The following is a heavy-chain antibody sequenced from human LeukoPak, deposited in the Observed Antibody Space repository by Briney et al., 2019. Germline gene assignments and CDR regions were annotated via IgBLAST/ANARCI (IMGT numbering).Heavy chain of an antibody. D-gene: IGHD4-17*01. CDR1: GFTVSSNY. CDR2: IYSGGST. J-gene: IGHJ4*02. CDR3: ARGSTVTTYGAFDY. V-gene: IGHV3-66*02. Sequence: GGSLRLSCAASGFTVSSNYMSWVRQAPGKGLEWVSVIYSGGSTYYADSVKGRFTISRDNSKNTLYLQMNSLRAEDTAVYYCARGSTVTTYGAFDYWGQGTLVTVSP.